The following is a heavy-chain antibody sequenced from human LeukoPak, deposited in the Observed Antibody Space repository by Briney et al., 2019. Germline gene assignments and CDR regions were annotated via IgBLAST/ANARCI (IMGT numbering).Heavy chain of an antibody. CDR2: ISYDGSNK. J-gene: IGHJ4*02. D-gene: IGHD1-14*01. Sequence: SCKASGYTFTSYYMHWVRQAPGKGLEWVAVISYDGSNKYYADSVKGRFTISRDNSKNTLYLQMNSLRAEDTAVYYCAMTRKAGFDYWGQGTLVTVSS. CDR1: GYTFTSYY. CDR3: AMTRKAGFDY. V-gene: IGHV3-30-3*01.